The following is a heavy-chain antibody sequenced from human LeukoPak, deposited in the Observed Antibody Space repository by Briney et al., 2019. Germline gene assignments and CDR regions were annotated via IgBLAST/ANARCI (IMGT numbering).Heavy chain of an antibody. Sequence: GGSLRLSCAASGFTFSTYAMSWVRQAPGKGLEWASGLSGSGSNTYYADSVKGRLTISRDNSKNTLYLQMNGLRAEDTAIYYCARAVYTGGYGGFYFDYWGQGTLVTVSS. D-gene: IGHD1-26*01. J-gene: IGHJ4*02. CDR3: ARAVYTGGYGGFYFDY. CDR1: GFTFSTYA. CDR2: LSGSGSNT. V-gene: IGHV3-23*01.